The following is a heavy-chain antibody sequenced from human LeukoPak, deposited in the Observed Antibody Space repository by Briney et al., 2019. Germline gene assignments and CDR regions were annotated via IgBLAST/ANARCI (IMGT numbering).Heavy chain of an antibody. D-gene: IGHD6-13*01. V-gene: IGHV3-53*01. J-gene: IGHJ4*02. CDR1: GFTVSSNY. CDR3: ALAGYRSSGLGV. Sequence: PGGSLRLSCAGSGFTVSSNYMTWVRQAPGKGLEWVSVIYSDGRTYYGDSVKGRSTISRDNSKNMVYLQMNSLRAEDTALYYCALAGYRSSGLGVWGQGTLVTVSS. CDR2: IYSDGRT.